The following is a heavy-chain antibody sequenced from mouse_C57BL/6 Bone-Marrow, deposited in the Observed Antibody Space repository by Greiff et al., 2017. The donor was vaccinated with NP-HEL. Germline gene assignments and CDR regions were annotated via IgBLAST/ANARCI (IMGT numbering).Heavy chain of an antibody. J-gene: IGHJ2*01. V-gene: IGHV1-81*01. CDR1: GYTFTSYG. CDR3: ARDNGYDDYFDY. Sequence: VQLQQSGAELARPGASVKLSCKASGYTFTSYGISWVKQRTGQGLEWIGEIYPRSGNTYYNEKFKGKATLTADKSSSTAYMELRSLTSEDSAVYFCARDNGYDDYFDYWGQGTTLTVSS. D-gene: IGHD2-2*01. CDR2: IYPRSGNT.